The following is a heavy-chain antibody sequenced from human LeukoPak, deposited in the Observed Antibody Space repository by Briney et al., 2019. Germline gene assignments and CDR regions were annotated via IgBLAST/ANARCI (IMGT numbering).Heavy chain of an antibody. CDR3: ARDPGGRFLDY. J-gene: IGHJ4*02. CDR1: GGSISSGGYY. D-gene: IGHD3-3*01. V-gene: IGHV4-30-2*01. CDR2: IYHSGST. Sequence: SETLSLTCTVSGGSISSGGYYWSWIRQPPGKGLEWIGYIYHSGSTYYNPSLKSRVTISVDRSKNQFSLKLSSVTAADTAVYYCARDPGGRFLDYWGQGTLVTVSS.